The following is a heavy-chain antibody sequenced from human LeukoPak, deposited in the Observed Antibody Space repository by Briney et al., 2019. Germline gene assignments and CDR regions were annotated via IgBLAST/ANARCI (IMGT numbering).Heavy chain of an antibody. Sequence: GSLRLSCAASGFTFSSYEMNWVRQPPGQGLEWIGEVSLAGQTNYNPSLNGRVTMSLDESSNQLSLKLTSVTAADTAIYYCSRESGAFCPFGYWGQGTLVIVPS. D-gene: IGHD1-26*01. V-gene: IGHV4-4*02. CDR1: GFTFSSYEM. J-gene: IGHJ4*02. CDR2: VSLAGQT. CDR3: SRESGAFCPFGY.